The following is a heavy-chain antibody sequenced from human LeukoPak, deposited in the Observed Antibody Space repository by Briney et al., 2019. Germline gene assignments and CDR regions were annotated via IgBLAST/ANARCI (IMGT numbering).Heavy chain of an antibody. V-gene: IGHV4-59*08. CDR3: ARRGGSSSWYVADWFDP. CDR1: GGSISSYY. CDR2: IYYSGST. J-gene: IGHJ5*02. D-gene: IGHD6-13*01. Sequence: SETLSLTCTVSGGSISSYYWSWIRQPPGKGLEWIGYIYYSGSTNYNPSLKSRVTISVDTSKNQFSLKLSSVTAADTAVYYCARRGGSSSWYVADWFDPWGQGTLVTVSS.